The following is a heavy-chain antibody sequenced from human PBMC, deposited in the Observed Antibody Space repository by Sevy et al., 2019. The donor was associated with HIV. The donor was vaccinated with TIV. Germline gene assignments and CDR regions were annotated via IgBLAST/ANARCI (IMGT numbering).Heavy chain of an antibody. Sequence: GESLKISCAASGFIFSDYYMSWIRQAPGKGLEWVSYISGSGNTIYYTDSVKGRFTISRDNAKDSLYLQMNSLRAEDPAVYYCARAGGSWALRYWGQGSLVTVSS. J-gene: IGHJ4*02. D-gene: IGHD1-26*01. V-gene: IGHV3-11*01. CDR3: ARAGGSWALRY. CDR1: GFIFSDYY. CDR2: ISGSGNTI.